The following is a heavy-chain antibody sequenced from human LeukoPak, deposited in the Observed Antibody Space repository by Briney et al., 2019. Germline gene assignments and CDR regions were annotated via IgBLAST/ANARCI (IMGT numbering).Heavy chain of an antibody. Sequence: GGSLRISCAASGFSFSTYWMNWVRQAPGKGLEWVANIKKDGSETYDVDSVKGRFTISRDNAKNSLYLQMKSLRDEDTAVYYCAGGSGWLMDVWGKGTTVTVSP. D-gene: IGHD6-19*01. V-gene: IGHV3-7*01. CDR3: AGGSGWLMDV. CDR1: GFSFSTYW. J-gene: IGHJ6*04. CDR2: IKKDGSET.